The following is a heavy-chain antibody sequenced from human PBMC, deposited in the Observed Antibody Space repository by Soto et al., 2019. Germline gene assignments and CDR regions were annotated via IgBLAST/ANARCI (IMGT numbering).Heavy chain of an antibody. CDR1: GASISGFY. D-gene: IGHD1-1*01. Sequence: SETLSLTCTVSGASISGFYWSWIRKSAGKGLEWIGRIYTTGTTDYNPSLKSRVMMSVDTSKKQFSLKLRSVTAADTAVYYCVRDGTKTLRDWFDPWGQGISVTVSS. CDR3: VRDGTKTLRDWFDP. V-gene: IGHV4-4*07. CDR2: IYTTGTT. J-gene: IGHJ5*02.